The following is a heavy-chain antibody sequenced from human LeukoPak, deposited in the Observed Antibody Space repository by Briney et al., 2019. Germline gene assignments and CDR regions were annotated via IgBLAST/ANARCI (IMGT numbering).Heavy chain of an antibody. CDR1: GFTFTTSW. V-gene: IGHV3-48*04. Sequence: PGGSLRLSCAASGFTFTTSWMHWFRQAPGKGLEWLSYISSSGSIKYYANSVKGRFTISRDNTGNSLYLQMNRLRAEDTAIYYCAGIYSYVHRPTEYWGQGSLVTVSS. J-gene: IGHJ4*02. CDR3: AGIYSYVHRPTEY. CDR2: ISSSGSIK. D-gene: IGHD5-18*01.